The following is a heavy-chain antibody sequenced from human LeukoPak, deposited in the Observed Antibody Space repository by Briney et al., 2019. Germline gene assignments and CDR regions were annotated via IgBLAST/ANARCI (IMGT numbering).Heavy chain of an antibody. D-gene: IGHD6-13*01. J-gene: IGHJ3*02. CDR1: GFTFSSYD. CDR2: ISYDGSNK. CDR3: ARGRPGIAAGDAFDI. Sequence: GGSLRLSCAASGFTFSSYDMHWVRQAPGKGLEWVALISYDGSNKYYADSVKGRFTISRDNSKNTLYLQMNSLRAEDTAVYYCARGRPGIAAGDAFDIWGQGTMVTVSS. V-gene: IGHV3-30*03.